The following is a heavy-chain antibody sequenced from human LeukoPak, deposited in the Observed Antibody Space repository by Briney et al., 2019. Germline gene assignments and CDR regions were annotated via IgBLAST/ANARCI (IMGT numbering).Heavy chain of an antibody. CDR1: GFTFSTYG. J-gene: IGHJ4*02. Sequence: GGSLRLSCAASGFTFSTYGMNWVRQAPGKGLEWVSYISSTGSAIYFADSVKGRFTISRDNAKNSLYLQMNSLRAEDTAVYYCARGGIAAAGDYWGQGTLVTVSS. CDR3: ARGGIAAAGDY. CDR2: ISSTGSAI. D-gene: IGHD6-13*01. V-gene: IGHV3-48*03.